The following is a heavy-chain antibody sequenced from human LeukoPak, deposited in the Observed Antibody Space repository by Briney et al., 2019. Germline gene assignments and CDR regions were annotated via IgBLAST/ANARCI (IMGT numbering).Heavy chain of an antibody. D-gene: IGHD5-18*01. CDR3: ARGRDSPGP. J-gene: IGHJ5*02. Sequence: SETLSLTCTVSGGSISGYFWSWIRQPPGKGLEWIGYIYYSGSTNYNPSLKSRVTISVDTSKNQFSLKLSSVTAADTAMYYCARGRDSPGPWGQGTLVIVSS. CDR1: GGSISGYF. CDR2: IYYSGST. V-gene: IGHV4-59*01.